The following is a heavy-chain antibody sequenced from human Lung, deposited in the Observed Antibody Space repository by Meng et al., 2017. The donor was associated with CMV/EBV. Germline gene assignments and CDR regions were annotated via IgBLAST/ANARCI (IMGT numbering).Heavy chain of an antibody. CDR3: ASNGYCSVTNCYWFFVY. CDR2: ISYDGTDK. CDR1: GFNFSNYA. D-gene: IGHD2-15*01. Sequence: GGSXRLXXSVSGFNFSNYAMHWVRQTPGKGLEWVALISYDGTDKAYGDSVKGRFTISRDNSKSTLSLQMDSLRDEHTALYFCASNGYCSVTNCYWFFVYLGQGXLVTVSS. V-gene: IGHV3-30*04. J-gene: IGHJ4*02.